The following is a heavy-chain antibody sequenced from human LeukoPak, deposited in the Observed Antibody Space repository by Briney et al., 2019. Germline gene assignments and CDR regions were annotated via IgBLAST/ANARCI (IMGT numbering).Heavy chain of an antibody. CDR3: AKDFIVATKSDDY. V-gene: IGHV3-30*18. Sequence: SGGSLTLSCAASGFTFGSYGMHWVRQAPGKGLEWVAVISYDGSNKYYADSVKGRFTISRDNSKNTLYLQMNSLRAEDTAVYYCAKDFIVATKSDDYWGQGTLVTVSS. CDR2: ISYDGSNK. CDR1: GFTFGSYG. J-gene: IGHJ4*02. D-gene: IGHD5-12*01.